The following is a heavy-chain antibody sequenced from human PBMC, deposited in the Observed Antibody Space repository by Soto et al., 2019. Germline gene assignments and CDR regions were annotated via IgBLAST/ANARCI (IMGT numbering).Heavy chain of an antibody. CDR3: AKSEPYGSGSYYFDY. J-gene: IGHJ4*02. CDR2: ISGGGGAT. Sequence: GGSLRLSCAASGCTFSRNAMSWVRQAPGKGLEWVSGISGGGGATYYADSVKGRFTISRDNSKNTLYLQMNSLRAEDTAIYYCAKSEPYGSGSYYFDYWGRGTLVTVSS. D-gene: IGHD1-26*01. V-gene: IGHV3-23*01. CDR1: GCTFSRNA.